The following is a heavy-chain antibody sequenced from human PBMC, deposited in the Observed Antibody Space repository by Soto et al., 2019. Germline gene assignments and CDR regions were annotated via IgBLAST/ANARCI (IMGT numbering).Heavy chain of an antibody. CDR3: ARDGEIQLLSLVLFY. Sequence: GSLRLSCAASGFTFSSYGMHWVRQAPGKGLEWVAVIWYDGSSKYYADSVKGRFTISRDNSKNTLYLQMNSLRAEDTAVYYCARDGEIQLLSLVLFYWGQGTLVTVSS. V-gene: IGHV3-33*01. J-gene: IGHJ4*02. CDR1: GFTFSSYG. D-gene: IGHD5-18*01. CDR2: IWYDGSSK.